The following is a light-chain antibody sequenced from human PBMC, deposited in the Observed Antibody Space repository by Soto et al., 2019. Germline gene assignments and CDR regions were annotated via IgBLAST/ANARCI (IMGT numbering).Light chain of an antibody. J-gene: IGLJ1*01. CDR2: DNV. CDR1: GSNLGRNY. CDR3: GSWDNPLRAYV. V-gene: IGLV1-51*01. Sequence: QSVLTQPPSVSATPGQKVTISCSGSGSNLGRNYVSWYQQLPGTAPKLLIYDNVYRFSGIPDRFSASNSGTSATLGITGLQTGDEGDYYCGSWDNPLRAYVFGTGTKLTVL.